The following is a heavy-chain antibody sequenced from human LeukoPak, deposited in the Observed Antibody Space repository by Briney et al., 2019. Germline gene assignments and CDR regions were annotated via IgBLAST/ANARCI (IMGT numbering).Heavy chain of an antibody. V-gene: IGHV1-69*06. J-gene: IGHJ6*03. CDR3: ARGSGSYGGLYDYMDV. CDR2: IIPIFGTA. CDR1: GGTFSSYA. Sequence: ASVKVSCKASGGTFSSYAISWVRQAPGQGLEWMGGIIPIFGTANYAQKFQGRVTITADKSTSTAYMELSSLRSEDTAVYYCARGSGSYGGLYDYMDVWGKGTTVAVSS. D-gene: IGHD3-10*01.